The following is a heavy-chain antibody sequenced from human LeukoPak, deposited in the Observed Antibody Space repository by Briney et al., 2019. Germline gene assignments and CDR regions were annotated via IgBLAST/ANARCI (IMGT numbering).Heavy chain of an antibody. CDR3: ATTHFRCSTTKCYSPSYYYMDV. V-gene: IGHV3-11*01. Sequence: GGSLRLSCAASGFTFSDYYMSWTRQAPGKGLEWLSYISSSGTTIYYADSVKGRFTFSRDNAANSLYLQMYSRRADDTAVYYCATTHFRCSTTKCYSPSYYYMDVWGKGTKVTVS. J-gene: IGHJ6*03. CDR1: GFTFSDYY. CDR2: ISSSGTTI. D-gene: IGHD2-2*02.